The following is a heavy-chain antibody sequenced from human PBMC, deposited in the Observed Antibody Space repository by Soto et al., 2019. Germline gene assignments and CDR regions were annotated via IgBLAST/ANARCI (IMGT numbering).Heavy chain of an antibody. CDR3: TTQNCSGGSCYSGYYYYGLDV. Sequence: GGSLRLSCAASGVTFSNAWMNWVLQAPGKGLEWVGRIKSKTDGGTADYAAPVKGRFTISRDDSKNTLYLQMDSLISEDTAVYYCTTQNCSGGSCYSGYYYYGLDVCGQGTTVTVSS. CDR2: IKSKTDGGTA. J-gene: IGHJ6*02. D-gene: IGHD2-15*01. CDR1: GVTFSNAW. V-gene: IGHV3-15*07.